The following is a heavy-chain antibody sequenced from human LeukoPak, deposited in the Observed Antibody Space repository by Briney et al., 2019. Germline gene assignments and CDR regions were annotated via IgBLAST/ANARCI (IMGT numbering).Heavy chain of an antibody. J-gene: IGHJ4*03. D-gene: IGHD1-1*01. V-gene: IGHV4-34*01. CDR2: VNHRGDT. CDR3: ARGPTISETGYFDY. CDR1: GGSFTGYY. Sequence: PSETLSLTCAVYGGSFTGYYWSWIRQSPGKGLQWIAEVNHRGDTNYNPSVKGRVTTSVDTSKNQFSLKVTSLTAADTAVYYCARGPTISETGYFDYWGQGTLVTVSS.